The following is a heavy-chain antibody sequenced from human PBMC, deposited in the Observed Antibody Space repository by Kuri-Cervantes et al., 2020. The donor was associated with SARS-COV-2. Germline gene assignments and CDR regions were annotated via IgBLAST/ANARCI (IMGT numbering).Heavy chain of an antibody. Sequence: SVKVSCKASGGTFSSYAISWVRQAPGQGLEWMGGIIPIFGTANYAQKFQGRVTITADESTSTAYMELSSLRSEDTAMYYCASCNIVATHGLYYYYYMDVWGKGTTVTVSS. CDR1: GGTFSSYA. CDR3: ASCNIVATHGLYYYYYMDV. V-gene: IGHV1-69*13. D-gene: IGHD5-12*01. J-gene: IGHJ6*03. CDR2: IIPIFGTA.